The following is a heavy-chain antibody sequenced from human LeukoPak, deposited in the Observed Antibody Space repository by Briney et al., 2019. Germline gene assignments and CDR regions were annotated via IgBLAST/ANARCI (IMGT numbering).Heavy chain of an antibody. CDR2: IYYSGST. CDR1: GGSVSSGSYY. D-gene: IGHD5-12*01. Sequence: LETLSLTCTVSGGSVSSGSYYWSWIRQPPGKGLEWIGYIYYSGSTNYNPSLKSRVTISVDTSKNQFSLKLSSVTAADTAVYYCARGGSAPFHFDYWGQGTLVTVSS. CDR3: ARGGSAPFHFDY. V-gene: IGHV4-61*01. J-gene: IGHJ4*02.